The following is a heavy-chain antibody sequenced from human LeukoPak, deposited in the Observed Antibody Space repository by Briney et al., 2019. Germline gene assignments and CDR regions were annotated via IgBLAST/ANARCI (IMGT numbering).Heavy chain of an antibody. J-gene: IGHJ4*02. CDR3: ARDFGSRLRGYFDY. CDR2: IYYSGST. CDR1: GGSISSYY. V-gene: IGHV4-59*01. D-gene: IGHD5-12*01. Sequence: SETLSLTCTVSGGSISSYYWSWIRQPPGKGLEWIGYIYYSGSTNYNPSLKSRVTISVDTSKNQFSLKLSSVTAADTAVYYCARDFGSRLRGYFDYWGQGTLVTASS.